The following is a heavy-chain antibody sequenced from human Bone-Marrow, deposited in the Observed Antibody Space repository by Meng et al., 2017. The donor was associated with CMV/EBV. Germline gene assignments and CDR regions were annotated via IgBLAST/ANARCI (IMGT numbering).Heavy chain of an antibody. CDR2: INPNSGGT. CDR3: ARGILTGYYNVMNWFYP. D-gene: IGHD3-9*01. J-gene: IGHJ5*02. CDR1: GYTFTGYY. Sequence: ASVKVSCKASGYTFTGYYMHWVRQAPGQGLEWMGWINPNSGGTNYAQKFQGRVTMTRDTSISTAYMELSRLRSDDTAVYYCARGILTGYYNVMNWFYPWGQGTLVTVSS. V-gene: IGHV1-2*02.